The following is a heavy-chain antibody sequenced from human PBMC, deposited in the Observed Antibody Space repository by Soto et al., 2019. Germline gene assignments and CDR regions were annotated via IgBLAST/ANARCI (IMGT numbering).Heavy chain of an antibody. Sequence: PGGSLRLSCAASGFTSSINAMSWVRQAPGKGLEWVSAISGSGGSTYSVDSVKGRFTISRDNSKNTLYLQMNSLRAEDTAVYYCAKSLRGIIIDFDCWGQGTLVTVSS. V-gene: IGHV3-23*01. CDR2: ISGSGGST. CDR1: GFTSSINA. D-gene: IGHD3-10*01. CDR3: AKSLRGIIIDFDC. J-gene: IGHJ4*02.